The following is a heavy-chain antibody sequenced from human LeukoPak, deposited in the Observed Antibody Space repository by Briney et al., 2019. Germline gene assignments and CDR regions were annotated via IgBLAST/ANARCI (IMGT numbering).Heavy chain of an antibody. V-gene: IGHV3-30*02. CDR1: GFTFSSYG. D-gene: IGHD2-2*01. J-gene: IGHJ6*03. CDR3: SKDLLERAATYYYSFMDV. CDR2: IRYDGSNK. Sequence: GGSLRLSCAASGFTFSSYGMNWVRQAPGKGLEWVAFIRYDGSNKYYADSVKGRFTISRDNSKNTLYLQMNSLRAEDTAVYYCSKDLLERAATYYYSFMDVGGEGTSVTASS.